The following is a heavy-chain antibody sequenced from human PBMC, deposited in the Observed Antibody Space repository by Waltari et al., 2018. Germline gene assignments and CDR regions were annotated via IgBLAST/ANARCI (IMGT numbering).Heavy chain of an antibody. D-gene: IGHD3-3*01. CDR1: GGSISSSSYY. CDR3: ARIYDFWSGYYVPYYYYGMDV. J-gene: IGHJ6*02. V-gene: IGHV4-39*07. Sequence: QLQLQESGPGLVKPSETLSHTCTVSGGSISSSSYYWGWLRQPPGKGLEWIGSIYYSGSTYYIPSLKSRVTISVDTSKNPFSLKLRSVTAAHTAVYYCARIYDFWSGYYVPYYYYGMDVWCQGTTVTVSS. CDR2: IYYSGST.